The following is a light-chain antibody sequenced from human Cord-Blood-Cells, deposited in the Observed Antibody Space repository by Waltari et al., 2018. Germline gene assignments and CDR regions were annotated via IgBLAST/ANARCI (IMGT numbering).Light chain of an antibody. J-gene: IGLJ3*02. Sequence: QSALTQPASVSGSPGQSITISCTGTSSDVGGYNYVSWYQQHPGKAPKLMIYDVSNRPSGVAKRFAVSKSGNTASLTISGLQAEDEADYYCSAYTSSSTGVFGGGTKLTVL. CDR1: SSDVGGYNY. CDR3: SAYTSSSTGV. CDR2: DVS. V-gene: IGLV2-14*01.